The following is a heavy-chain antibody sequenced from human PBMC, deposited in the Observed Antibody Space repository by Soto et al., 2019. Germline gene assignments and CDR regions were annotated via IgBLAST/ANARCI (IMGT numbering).Heavy chain of an antibody. CDR2: IYYSGST. V-gene: IGHV4-31*03. Sequence: QVQLQESGPGLVKPSQTLSLTCTVSGGSISSGGYYWSWIRQHPGKGLEWIGYIYYSGSTYYNPSLKRRXTXSXNTSKNPFSLKLSSVTAADTAVYYCARVISYGYFDYWGQGTLVTVSS. CDR3: ARVISYGYFDY. D-gene: IGHD1-26*01. J-gene: IGHJ4*02. CDR1: GGSISSGGYY.